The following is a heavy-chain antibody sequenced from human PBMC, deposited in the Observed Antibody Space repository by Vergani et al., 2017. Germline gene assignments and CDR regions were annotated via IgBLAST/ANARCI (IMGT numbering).Heavy chain of an antibody. Sequence: QVQLQESGPGLVKPSETLSLTCTVSGGSISSYYWSWIRQPPGKGLAWIGYIYYSGSTNYNPSLKSRVTISVDTSKNQFSLKLSSVTAADTAVYYCARAVLMTTTVYFDYWGQGTLVTVSS. CDR1: GGSISSYY. CDR2: IYYSGST. V-gene: IGHV4-59*01. D-gene: IGHD4-17*01. J-gene: IGHJ4*02. CDR3: ARAVLMTTTVYFDY.